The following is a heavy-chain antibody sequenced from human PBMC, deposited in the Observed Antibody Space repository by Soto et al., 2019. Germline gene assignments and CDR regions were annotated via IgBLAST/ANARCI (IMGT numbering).Heavy chain of an antibody. Sequence: SGPTLVKPTQTLTLTCIFSGFSLDTSGEGVGWIRQPPGKALEWLALIFWDDDKRYSPPLQSRLTITKDTSKNQVVLTMTNMDPVDRGTYYCVHSGFGEGAGQSYFDYWGQGTLVTVSS. CDR2: IFWDDDK. D-gene: IGHD3-16*01. J-gene: IGHJ4*02. CDR3: VHSGFGEGAGQSYFDY. V-gene: IGHV2-5*02. CDR1: GFSLDTSGEG.